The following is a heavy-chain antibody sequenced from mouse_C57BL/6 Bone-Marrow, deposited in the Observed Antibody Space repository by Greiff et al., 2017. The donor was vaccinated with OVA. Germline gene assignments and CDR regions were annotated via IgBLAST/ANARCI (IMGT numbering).Heavy chain of an antibody. J-gene: IGHJ4*01. CDR3: ARPSYYGSSYYYAMDY. V-gene: IGHV1-64*01. D-gene: IGHD1-1*01. CDR1: GYTFTSYW. CDR2: IHPNSGST. Sequence: QVQLKQPGAELVKPGASVKLSCKASGYTFTSYWMHWVKQRPGQGLEWIGMIHPNSGSTNYNEKFKSKATLTVDKSSSTAYMQLSSLTSEDSAVYYCARPSYYGSSYYYAMDYWGQGTSVTVSS.